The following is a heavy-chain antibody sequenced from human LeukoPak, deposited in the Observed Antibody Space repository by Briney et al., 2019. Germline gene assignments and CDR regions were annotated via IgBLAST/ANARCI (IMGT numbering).Heavy chain of an antibody. Sequence: GGSLRLSCAASGFTFSSYAMSWVRQAPGKGLEWVSSISSSSSYIYYADSVKGRFTISRDNAKNSLYLQMNSLRAEDTAVYYCARGTDRSGWSFDYWGQGTLVTVSS. D-gene: IGHD6-19*01. J-gene: IGHJ4*02. V-gene: IGHV3-21*01. CDR2: ISSSSSYI. CDR1: GFTFSSYA. CDR3: ARGTDRSGWSFDY.